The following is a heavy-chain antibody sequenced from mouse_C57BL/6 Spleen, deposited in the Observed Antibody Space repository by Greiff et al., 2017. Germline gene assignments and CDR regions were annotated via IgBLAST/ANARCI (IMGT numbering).Heavy chain of an antibody. V-gene: IGHV1-5*01. J-gene: IGHJ2*01. Sequence: EVQLQQSGTVLARPGASVKMSCKTSGYTFTSYWMHWVKQRPGQGLEWIGAIYPGNSDTSYNQKFKGKAKLTAVTSASTAYMELSSLTNEDSAVYYCTRDSNYDYFDDWGQGTTLTVSS. CDR2: IYPGNSDT. CDR1: GYTFTSYW. CDR3: TRDSNYDYFDD. D-gene: IGHD2-5*01.